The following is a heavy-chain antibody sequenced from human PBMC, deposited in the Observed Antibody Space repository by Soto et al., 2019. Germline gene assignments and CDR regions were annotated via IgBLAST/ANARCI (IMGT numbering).Heavy chain of an antibody. CDR2: IYSGGST. J-gene: IGHJ6*03. CDR1: GFTVSSNY. CDR3: ARDHNVVVFRAAPYYYYYMDV. V-gene: IGHV3-66*01. Sequence: PGGSLRLSCAASGFTVSSNYMSWVRQAPGKGLEWVSVIYSGGSTYYADSVKGRFTISRDNSKNTLYLQMNSLRAEDTAVYYCARDHNVVVFRAAPYYYYYMDVWGKGTTVTVSS. D-gene: IGHD2-2*01.